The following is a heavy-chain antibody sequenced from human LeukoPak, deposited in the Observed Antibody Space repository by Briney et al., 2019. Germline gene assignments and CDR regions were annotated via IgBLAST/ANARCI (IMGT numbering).Heavy chain of an antibody. Sequence: GGSLRLSCAACGFTFSAYGMHWVRQAPGKGLEWVAFIRSDGSDKQYGDSVKGRFTISRDNSKNTLFLQMNSLRAEDTAVYYCAKTYSNSWYFDYWGQGTLVTVSS. J-gene: IGHJ4*02. V-gene: IGHV3-30*02. CDR1: GFTFSAYG. CDR2: IRSDGSDK. D-gene: IGHD6-13*01. CDR3: AKTYSNSWYFDY.